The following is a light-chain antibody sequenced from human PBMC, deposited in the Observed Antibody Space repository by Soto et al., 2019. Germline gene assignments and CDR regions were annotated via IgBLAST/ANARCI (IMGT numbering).Light chain of an antibody. CDR1: SSDVGGYSY. J-gene: IGLJ1*01. Sequence: QSALTQPASVSGSPGQSITISCTGTSSDVGGYSYVSWYQQHPGKAPKLMIYEVSNQPSGVSNRFSGSKSGNTPSLTISGLQAEDEADYYCSSYASSSTLYVFGTGTKVTVL. CDR3: SSYASSSTLYV. CDR2: EVS. V-gene: IGLV2-14*01.